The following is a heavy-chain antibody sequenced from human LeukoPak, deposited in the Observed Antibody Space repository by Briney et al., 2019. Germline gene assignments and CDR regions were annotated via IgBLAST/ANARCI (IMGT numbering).Heavy chain of an antibody. V-gene: IGHV1-18*01. J-gene: IGHJ4*02. CDR2: ISAYNGNT. Sequence: ASVKVSCKASGYTFTSYGISWVRQAPGQGLEWMGWISAYNGNTNYAQKLQGRVTMTRDTSTSTVYMELSSLRSEDTAVYYCARDAGLIAAGARDYFDYWGQGTLVTVSS. D-gene: IGHD6-6*01. CDR1: GYTFTSYG. CDR3: ARDAGLIAAGARDYFDY.